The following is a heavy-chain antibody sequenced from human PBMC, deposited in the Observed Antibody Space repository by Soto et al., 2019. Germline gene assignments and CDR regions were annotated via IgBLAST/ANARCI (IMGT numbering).Heavy chain of an antibody. J-gene: IGHJ6*02. D-gene: IGHD3-9*01. Sequence: VTSAEVSCKASGGTFSSYAISWVRQAPGQGLEWMGGIIPIFGTANYAQKFQGRVTITADESTSTAYMELSSLRSEDTAVYYCARARSPVLRYFDWSPPLVDYYYGMDVWGQGTTVTVSS. CDR3: ARARSPVLRYFDWSPPLVDYYYGMDV. CDR1: GGTFSSYA. V-gene: IGHV1-69*13. CDR2: IIPIFGTA.